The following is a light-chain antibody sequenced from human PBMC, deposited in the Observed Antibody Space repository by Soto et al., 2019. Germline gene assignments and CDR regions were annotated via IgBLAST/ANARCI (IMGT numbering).Light chain of an antibody. CDR3: PQYYTLPQYT. CDR1: QSVSSN. Sequence: EIVMTQSPATLSVSPGERATLSCRASQSVSSNLAWYQQKPGQAPRLLIYGASTRATGIPPRFSGSGSGAEFTLIISSLQSEDFVIYYCPQYYTLPQYTSAQGTNVDIK. J-gene: IGKJ2*01. V-gene: IGKV3-15*01. CDR2: GAS.